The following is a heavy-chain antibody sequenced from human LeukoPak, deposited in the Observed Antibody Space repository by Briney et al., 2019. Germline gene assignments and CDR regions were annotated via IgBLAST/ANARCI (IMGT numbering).Heavy chain of an antibody. CDR3: ARDSLRYCSGDSCHYNY. V-gene: IGHV3-7*01. J-gene: IGHJ4*02. Sequence: GGSLRLSCAASGFTFSSYWMSWVRQSPGKGLEWVANIKHDGSEKYYVDSVKGRFTISRDNAKNSLYLQMNSLRAEDTAVYSCARDSLRYCSGDSCHYNYWGQGTLVTVSS. CDR1: GFTFSSYW. D-gene: IGHD2-15*01. CDR2: IKHDGSEK.